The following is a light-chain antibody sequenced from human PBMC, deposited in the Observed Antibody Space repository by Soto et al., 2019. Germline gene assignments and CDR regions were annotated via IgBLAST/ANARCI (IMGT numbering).Light chain of an antibody. CDR3: QKYSSVPV. J-gene: IGKJ3*01. CDR2: AAP. V-gene: IGKV1-27*01. CDR1: QDIRNF. Sequence: DIQMTQSPTSLSASVGDRVTITCRASQDIRNFVAWYQQKPGKAPKLLIYAAPTLQSGLPSRFSGSGSGTDFPLTINSLQPEDVATYSCQKYSSVPVFGPGTKVEIK.